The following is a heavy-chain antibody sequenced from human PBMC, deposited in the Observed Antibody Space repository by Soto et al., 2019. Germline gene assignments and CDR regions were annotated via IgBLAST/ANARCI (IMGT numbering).Heavy chain of an antibody. V-gene: IGHV3-48*01. CDR3: ARDKYQLPPSPFDP. Sequence: PGGSLRLSCAASGFTFSSYSMNWVRQAPGKGLEWVSYISSSSSTIYYADSVKGRFTISRDNAKNSLYLQMNSLRAEDTAVYYCARDKYQLPPSPFDPWGQGTLVTVSS. CDR1: GFTFSSYS. D-gene: IGHD2-2*01. CDR2: ISSSSSTI. J-gene: IGHJ5*02.